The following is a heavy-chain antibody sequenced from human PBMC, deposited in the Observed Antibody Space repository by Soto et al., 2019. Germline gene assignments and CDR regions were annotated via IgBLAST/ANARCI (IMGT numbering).Heavy chain of an antibody. CDR1: GYTFTNYI. V-gene: IGHV1-18*01. D-gene: IGHD3-16*02. J-gene: IGHJ4*02. Sequence: QVQLVQSGTEVKKPGTSVKVSCKASGYTFTNYIISWVRQAPGQGLEWMGWISPYNGNTNYAQKVQGRVTMTTDTSTTTVYMELRSLRSDDTAVYYCARDMVTFGGIIALPNYWGQGTLVTVSS. CDR2: ISPYNGNT. CDR3: ARDMVTFGGIIALPNY.